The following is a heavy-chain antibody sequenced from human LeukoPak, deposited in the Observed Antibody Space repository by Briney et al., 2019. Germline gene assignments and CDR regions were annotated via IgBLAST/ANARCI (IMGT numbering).Heavy chain of an antibody. CDR3: ARAPSLWDAFDI. Sequence: SETLSLTCAVYGGSFSGYYWSWIRQPPGKGLEWIGEINHSGSTNYNPSLKSRVTISVDTSKNQFSLKLSSVTAADTAVYYCARAPSLWDAFDIWGQGTMVTVSS. D-gene: IGHD2/OR15-2a*01. CDR2: INHSGST. V-gene: IGHV4-34*01. CDR1: GGSFSGYY. J-gene: IGHJ3*02.